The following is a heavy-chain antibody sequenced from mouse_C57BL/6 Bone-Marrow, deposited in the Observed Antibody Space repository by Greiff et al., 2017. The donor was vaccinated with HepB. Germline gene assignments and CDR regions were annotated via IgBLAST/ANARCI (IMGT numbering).Heavy chain of an antibody. D-gene: IGHD1-1*01. CDR3: AREDYSSWYFDV. J-gene: IGHJ1*03. CDR2: ISYGGST. Sequence: EVKLQESGPGMVKPSQSLSLTCTVTGYSITSGYDWHWIRHFPGNKLEWMGYISYGGSTNYNPSLKSRISITHDTSKNHFFLKLNSVTTEDTATYYCAREDYSSWYFDVWGTGTTVTVSS. V-gene: IGHV3-1*01. CDR1: GYSITSGYD.